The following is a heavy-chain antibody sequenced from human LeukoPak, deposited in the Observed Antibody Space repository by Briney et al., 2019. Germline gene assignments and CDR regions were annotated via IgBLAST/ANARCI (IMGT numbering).Heavy chain of an antibody. V-gene: IGHV6-1*01. D-gene: IGHD6-19*01. CDR1: GDSVSSNNGA. Sequence: SQTLSLTCDISGDSVSSNNGAWNWIRQSPSRGLEGRGRTYYRSKWYNDYAGSLNGRITISPDTSKNQSSLHLNSVTPEDTAVYYCARDLGNTGWYTYDYWGQGILVTVSS. CDR3: ARDLGNTGWYTYDY. CDR2: TYYRSKWYN. J-gene: IGHJ4*02.